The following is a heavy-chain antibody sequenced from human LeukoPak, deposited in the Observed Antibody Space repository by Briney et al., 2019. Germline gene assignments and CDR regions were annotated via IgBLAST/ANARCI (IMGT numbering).Heavy chain of an antibody. CDR2: INPNSGGT. D-gene: IGHD2-15*01. CDR1: GYTFTGYY. J-gene: IGHJ5*02. Sequence: ASVKVTCKASGYTFTGYYMHWVRQAPGQGLEWMGWINPNSGGTNYDQKFQGRVTMTRATSISTAYMELSRLRSDDTAVYYCARSLRSGGSDPLQNWFDPWGQGTLVTVSS. V-gene: IGHV1-2*02. CDR3: ARSLRSGGSDPLQNWFDP.